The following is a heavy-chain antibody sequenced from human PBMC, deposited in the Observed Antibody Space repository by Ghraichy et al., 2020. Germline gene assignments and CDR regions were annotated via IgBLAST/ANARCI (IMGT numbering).Heavy chain of an antibody. CDR1: GGSISSSNW. CDR2: IYHSGST. J-gene: IGHJ6*02. D-gene: IGHD1-1*01. CDR3: ARDPPLRTGTNYYYYGMDV. Sequence: SETLSLTCAVSGGSISSSNWWSWVRQPPGKGLEWIGEIYHSGSTNYNPSLKSRVTISVDKSKNQFSLKLSSVTAADTAVYYCARDPPLRTGTNYYYYGMDVWGQGTTVTVSS. V-gene: IGHV4-4*02.